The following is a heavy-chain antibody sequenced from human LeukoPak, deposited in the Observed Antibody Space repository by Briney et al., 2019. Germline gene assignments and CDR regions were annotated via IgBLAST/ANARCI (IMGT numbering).Heavy chain of an antibody. D-gene: IGHD3-10*01. V-gene: IGHV3-48*03. J-gene: IGHJ3*02. Sequence: GCPRLSSAPSRVTPSSYEMNAVREAPRKGGGWGSYISSSGSTIYHADSVEGRFTICRDNSKTSLYLQMSRRRAEDTAVYYCATPRGLSLGAFDIWGQGTMVTVSS. CDR1: RVTPSSYE. CDR2: ISSSGSTI. CDR3: ATPRGLSLGAFDI.